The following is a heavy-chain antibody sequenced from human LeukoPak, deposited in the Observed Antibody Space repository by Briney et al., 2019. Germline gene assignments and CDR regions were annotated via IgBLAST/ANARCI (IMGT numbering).Heavy chain of an antibody. CDR1: GITISDAW. V-gene: IGHV3-15*01. J-gene: IGHJ4*02. CDR3: TTPPD. Sequence: GGSLRLSCEASGITISDAWMSWVRQAPGKGLEWVGRIKSETAGATTDFAAPVKGRFTIPRDDSKNTLYLQMNSLIIEDTAVYYCTTPPDWGQGTLVTVSS. CDR2: IKSETAGATT.